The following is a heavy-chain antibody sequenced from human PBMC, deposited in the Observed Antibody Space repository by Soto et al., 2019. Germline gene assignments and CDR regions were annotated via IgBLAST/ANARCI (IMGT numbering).Heavy chain of an antibody. D-gene: IGHD3-22*01. Sequence: GSLRLSCAASGFTFSTYAMSWVRQAPGKGPEWVSAISGSGGTTYYADSVKGRFTLSRDNSKDTLYLQMNSLRAEDTAVYYCAKDRASGYYYEFDYWGQGTLVTVSS. V-gene: IGHV3-23*01. CDR2: ISGSGGTT. CDR1: GFTFSTYA. J-gene: IGHJ4*02. CDR3: AKDRASGYYYEFDY.